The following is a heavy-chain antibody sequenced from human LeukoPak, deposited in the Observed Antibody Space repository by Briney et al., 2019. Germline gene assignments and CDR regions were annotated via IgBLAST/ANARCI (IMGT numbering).Heavy chain of an antibody. V-gene: IGHV3-7*03. CDR2: IKQDGSEK. J-gene: IGHJ4*02. D-gene: IGHD6-13*01. CDR3: ARDGPGIAAAGSLGFDY. Sequence: PGGSLRLSCAASGFTFSSYSMNWARQSPGKGLEWVANIKQDGSEKYYVDSVKGRFTISRDNAKNSLYLQMNSLRAEDTAVYYYARDGPGIAAAGSLGFDYWGQGTLVTVSS. CDR1: GFTFSSYS.